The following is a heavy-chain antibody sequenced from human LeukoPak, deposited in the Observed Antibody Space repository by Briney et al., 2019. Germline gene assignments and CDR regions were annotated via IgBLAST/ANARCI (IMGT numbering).Heavy chain of an antibody. Sequence: ASVKVSCKASGYTFTGYYMHWVRQAPGQGLEWMGWINPNSGGTNYAQKFQGRVTMTRDTSISTAYMELSRLRSDDAAVYYCARGLQKTAMVTYWGQGTLVTVSS. CDR2: INPNSGGT. J-gene: IGHJ4*02. D-gene: IGHD5-18*01. CDR1: GYTFTGYY. V-gene: IGHV1-2*02. CDR3: ARGLQKTAMVTY.